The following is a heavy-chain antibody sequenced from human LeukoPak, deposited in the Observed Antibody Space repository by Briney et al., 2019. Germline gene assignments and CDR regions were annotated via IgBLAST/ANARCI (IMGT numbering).Heavy chain of an antibody. J-gene: IGHJ4*02. Sequence: PGGSLRLSCAASGFIFSNYWMSWVRQAPGKGLEWVANIKGDGGEINYVDSVKGRFTISRDNAKNSVYLQMNSLRDEDTAVYYCAREAGNYRSDWLLLVDFWGQGTLVTVSS. CDR1: GFIFSNYW. CDR2: IKGDGGEI. D-gene: IGHD3-3*01. CDR3: AREAGNYRSDWLLLVDF. V-gene: IGHV3-7*01.